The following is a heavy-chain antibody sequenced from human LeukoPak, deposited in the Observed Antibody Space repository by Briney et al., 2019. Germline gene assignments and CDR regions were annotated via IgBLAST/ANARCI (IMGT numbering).Heavy chain of an antibody. CDR3: ARESFSLKQVDTAMLLT. Sequence: ASVKLSCKASGYTFTNFGISWVRRAPGQGLEWMGWISTYNGNTNYAQKLQGRVTMTTDTYTTTAYMELRSLRSDDTAVYYCARESFSLKQVDTAMLLTWGQEPLDTVSS. D-gene: IGHD5-18*01. CDR1: GYTFTNFG. CDR2: ISTYNGNT. V-gene: IGHV1-18*01. J-gene: IGHJ5*02.